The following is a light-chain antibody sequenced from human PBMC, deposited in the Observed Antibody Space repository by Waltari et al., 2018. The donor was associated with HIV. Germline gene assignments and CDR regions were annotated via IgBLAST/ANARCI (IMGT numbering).Light chain of an antibody. CDR3: QQYDNWPLYT. Sequence: EIVVTQSPATLSVSPGERATLSCRASQSVGSNLAWYQQKPGQAPKLLIYGASTRATGIPARFSGSGSGTEFTLTISSLQSEDVAVYHCQQYDNWPLYTFGQGTKLEIK. J-gene: IGKJ2*01. CDR2: GAS. V-gene: IGKV3-15*01. CDR1: QSVGSN.